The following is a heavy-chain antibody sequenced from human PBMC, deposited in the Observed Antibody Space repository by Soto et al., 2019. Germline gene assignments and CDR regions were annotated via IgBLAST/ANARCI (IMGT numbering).Heavy chain of an antibody. D-gene: IGHD2-21*01. Sequence: LTPSCLALASPLIRHSMSCVRPVPGKGLVWVSAICGSGGSTYYADSVKGRFTISRDNSKNTLYLQMNSLRAEDTAVYSCTRREIILVVGVDYCGQRALV. CDR1: ASPLIRHS. CDR3: TRREIILVVGVDY. V-gene: IGHV3-23*01. J-gene: IGHJ4*02. CDR2: ICGSGGST.